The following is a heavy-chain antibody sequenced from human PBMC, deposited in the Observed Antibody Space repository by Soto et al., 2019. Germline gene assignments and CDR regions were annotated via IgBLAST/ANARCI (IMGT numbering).Heavy chain of an antibody. CDR1: GGSISSSSYY. D-gene: IGHD5-18*01. J-gene: IGHJ6*03. Sequence: PSETLSLTCTVSGGSISSSSYYWGWIRQPPGKGLEWIGSIYYSGSTYYNPSLKSRVTISVDTSKNQFSLKLSSVTAADTAVYYCARDPGYSYGYYYYYYMDVWGKGTTVTVSS. CDR2: IYYSGST. CDR3: ARDPGYSYGYYYYYYMDV. V-gene: IGHV4-39*07.